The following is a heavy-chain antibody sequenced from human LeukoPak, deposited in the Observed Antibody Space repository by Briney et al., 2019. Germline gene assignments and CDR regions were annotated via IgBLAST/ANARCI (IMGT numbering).Heavy chain of an antibody. V-gene: IGHV4-34*01. CDR3: ARSPPLEWLLFDYYYYGMDV. D-gene: IGHD3-3*01. J-gene: IGHJ6*02. CDR1: GGSFSGYY. CDR2: INHSGST. Sequence: SETLSLTCAVYGGSFSGYYWSWIRQPPGKGLEWIGEINHSGSTNYNPPLKSRVTISVDTSKNQFSLKLSSVTAADTAVYYCARSPPLEWLLFDYYYYGMDVWGQGTTVTVSS.